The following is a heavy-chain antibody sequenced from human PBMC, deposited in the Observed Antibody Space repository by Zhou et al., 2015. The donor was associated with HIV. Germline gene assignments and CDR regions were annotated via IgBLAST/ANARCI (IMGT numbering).Heavy chain of an antibody. CDR1: GFIFSHYA. CDR3: ATLGPQRCDGSGCWNVEYFQY. J-gene: IGHJ1*01. CDR2: INAGSGIT. D-gene: IGHD1-1*01. V-gene: IGHV3-23*01. Sequence: EVQLFGVWGEAGCSRGGSLRLSCAASGFIFSHYAMAWVRQAPGKGLEWVAIINAGSGITPYADSVQGRFIVSRDNSQNTLYLQLNSLRPEDTATYYCATLGPQRCDGSGCWNVEYFQYWGQGTQVIVSS.